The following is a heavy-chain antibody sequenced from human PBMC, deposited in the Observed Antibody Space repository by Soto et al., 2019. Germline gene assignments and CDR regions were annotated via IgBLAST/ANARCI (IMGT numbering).Heavy chain of an antibody. D-gene: IGHD1-26*01. Sequence: PGGSLRLSCAASGFTFSSYAMSWVRQAPGKGLEWVSAISGSGGSTYYADSVKGRFTISRDNSKNTLYLQMNSLRAEDTAVYYCAKDRVQFGVGAIPLAFDIWGQGTMVTVSS. CDR3: AKDRVQFGVGAIPLAFDI. J-gene: IGHJ3*02. V-gene: IGHV3-23*01. CDR1: GFTFSSYA. CDR2: ISGSGGST.